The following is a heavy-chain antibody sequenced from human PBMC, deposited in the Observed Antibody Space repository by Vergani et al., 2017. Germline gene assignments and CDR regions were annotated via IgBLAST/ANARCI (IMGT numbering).Heavy chain of an antibody. CDR3: ARGFGIAAARTGDY. CDR1: GFTFSSYD. D-gene: IGHD6-13*01. J-gene: IGHJ4*02. V-gene: IGHV3-13*04. Sequence: EVQLVESGGGLVQPGGSLRLSCAASGFTFSSYDMHWVRQATGKGLEWVSAIGTAGDTYYPGSVKGRYTISRENAKNSLYLQMNSLRAGDTAVYYCARGFGIAAARTGDYWGQGTLVTVSS. CDR2: IGTAGDT.